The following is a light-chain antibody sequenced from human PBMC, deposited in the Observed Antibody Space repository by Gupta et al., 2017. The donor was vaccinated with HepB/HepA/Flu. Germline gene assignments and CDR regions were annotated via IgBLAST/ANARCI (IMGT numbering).Light chain of an antibody. Sequence: IHFTQSPSFLSASVGDRVTITCRASQGISSYLAWYQQKPGKAPKLLIYAASTWQSGVLSRFSGSGSGTEFTLTISSLQPEDFATYYCQQLNSYPVFGPGTKVDIK. V-gene: IGKV1-9*01. CDR2: AAS. CDR1: QGISSY. CDR3: QQLNSYPV. J-gene: IGKJ3*01.